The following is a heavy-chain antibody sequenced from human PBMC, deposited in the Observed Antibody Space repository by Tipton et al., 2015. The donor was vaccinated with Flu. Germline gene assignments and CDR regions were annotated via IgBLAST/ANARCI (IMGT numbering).Heavy chain of an antibody. Sequence: SLRLSCEASGLTLSDHYMDWVRQAPGKGLEWLGRSRNKVNSYTTEYAASVKGRFTISRDDSKNSLYLQLSGLKTEDTAMYYCASEGSCDDTTCTGGAFDIWGQGTMVTVFS. CDR2: SRNKVNSYTT. V-gene: IGHV3-72*01. CDR3: ASEGSCDDTTCTGGAFDI. D-gene: IGHD2-2*01. CDR1: GLTLSDHY. J-gene: IGHJ3*02.